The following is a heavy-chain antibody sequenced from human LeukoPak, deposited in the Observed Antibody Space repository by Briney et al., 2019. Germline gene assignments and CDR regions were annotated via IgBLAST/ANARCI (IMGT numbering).Heavy chain of an antibody. J-gene: IGHJ3*02. CDR3: ARVRHYYDSSGYYYDDAFDI. CDR1: GFTFSSFS. D-gene: IGHD3-22*01. CDR2: ISSSSSYI. V-gene: IGHV3-21*01. Sequence: GGSLRLSWAASGFTFSSFSMDWVCQAPGKGLEWVSSISSSSSYIYYADSVKGRFTISRDNAKNSLYLQMNSLRAEDTAVYYCARVRHYYDSSGYYYDDAFDIWGQGTMVTVSS.